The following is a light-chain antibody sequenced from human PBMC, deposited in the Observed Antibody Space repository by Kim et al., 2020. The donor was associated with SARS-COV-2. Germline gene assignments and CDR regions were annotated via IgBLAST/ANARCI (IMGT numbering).Light chain of an antibody. V-gene: IGKV1-27*01. Sequence: DIQMTQSPSSLSASVGDGVTITCRASQGISNYLAWYQQKPGRVPRVLIYSASTLLSGVPSRFSGSRSGTDFTLTISSLQPEDVATYYCQKYYSAPWTFGQGTKVDIK. CDR1: QGISNY. CDR3: QKYYSAPWT. J-gene: IGKJ1*01. CDR2: SAS.